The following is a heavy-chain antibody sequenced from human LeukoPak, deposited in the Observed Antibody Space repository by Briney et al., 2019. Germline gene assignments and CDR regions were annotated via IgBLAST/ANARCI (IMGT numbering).Heavy chain of an antibody. J-gene: IGHJ4*02. D-gene: IGHD6-13*01. Sequence: SETLSLTCTVSGASMSNHYWSWIRQPPGKGLEWIGYIYDSETTNYNPSLKSRVTMPVNTSKNQFSLKLSSVTAADTALYYCASRPGGSTWYGVFDYWSRGTLVTVSS. CDR1: GASMSNHY. V-gene: IGHV4-59*11. CDR2: IYDSETT. CDR3: ASRPGGSTWYGVFDY.